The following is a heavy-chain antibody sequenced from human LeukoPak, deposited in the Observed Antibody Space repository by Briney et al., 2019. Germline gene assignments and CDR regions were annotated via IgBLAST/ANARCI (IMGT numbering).Heavy chain of an antibody. CDR3: ARAVRGGAFDI. CDR2: ISSSSSYI. CDR1: GFTFSSYS. V-gene: IGHV3-21*01. J-gene: IGHJ3*02. Sequence: PGGSLRLSCAASGFTFSSYSMNWARQAPGKGLEWVSSISSSSSYIYYADSVKGRFTISRDNAKNSLYLQMNSLRAEDTAVYYCARAVRGGAFDIWGQGTMVTVSS. D-gene: IGHD3-10*01.